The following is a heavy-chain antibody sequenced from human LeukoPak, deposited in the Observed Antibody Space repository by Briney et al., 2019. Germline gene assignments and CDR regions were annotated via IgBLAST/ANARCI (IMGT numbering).Heavy chain of an antibody. CDR1: GYTLTELS. CDR2: FDPEDGET. Sequence: ASVNVSCKVSGYTLTELSMHWVRQAPGKGLEWMGGFDPEDGETIYAQKFQGRVTMTEDTSTDTAYMELSSLRSEDTAVYYCASICSSTSCYVNDYWGQGTLVTVSS. D-gene: IGHD2-2*01. V-gene: IGHV1-24*01. CDR3: ASICSSTSCYVNDY. J-gene: IGHJ4*02.